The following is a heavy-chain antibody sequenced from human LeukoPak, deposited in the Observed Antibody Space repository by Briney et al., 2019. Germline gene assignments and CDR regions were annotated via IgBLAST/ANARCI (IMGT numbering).Heavy chain of an antibody. CDR1: GFTFSSYS. J-gene: IGHJ6*03. V-gene: IGHV3-21*01. CDR2: ISSSSSYI. CDR3: AKGNWNRVNYYYMDV. Sequence: GGSLRLSCAASGFTFSSYSMNWVRQAPGKGLEWVSSISSSSSYIYYADSVKGRFTISRDNAKNSLYLQMNSLRAEDTAVYYCAKGNWNRVNYYYMDVWGKGTTVTVSS. D-gene: IGHD1-1*01.